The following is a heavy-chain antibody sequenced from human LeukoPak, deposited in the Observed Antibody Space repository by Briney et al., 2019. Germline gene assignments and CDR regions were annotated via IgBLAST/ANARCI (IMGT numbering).Heavy chain of an antibody. J-gene: IGHJ4*02. CDR2: TYYRSKWHN. CDR1: GDSVSSGIAA. V-gene: IGHV6-1*01. CDR3: ARDFLGHWVPFDY. Sequence: SQTLSLTCAISGDSVSSGIAAWNWIRQSPSRGLEWLGRTYYRSKWHNDYAVSVKSRITINADTSRNQFSLQLNSVTPEDTAVYYCARDFLGHWVPFDYWGQGTLVTVSP. D-gene: IGHD7-27*01.